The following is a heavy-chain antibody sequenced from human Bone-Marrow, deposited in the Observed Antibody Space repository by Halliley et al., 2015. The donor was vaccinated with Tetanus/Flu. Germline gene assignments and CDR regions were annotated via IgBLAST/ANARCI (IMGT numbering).Heavy chain of an antibody. Sequence: SLRLSCGASGFIFTDYSINWVRQAPGKGLEWVSSISASGSYIYYADSVQGRFTISRDSAKETVYLQMNSLRGDDTAVYYCAREMTVNAMDVWGQGTTVTVSS. CDR1: GFIFTDYS. D-gene: IGHD4-17*01. CDR3: AREMTVNAMDV. V-gene: IGHV3-21*01. CDR2: ISASGSYI. J-gene: IGHJ6*02.